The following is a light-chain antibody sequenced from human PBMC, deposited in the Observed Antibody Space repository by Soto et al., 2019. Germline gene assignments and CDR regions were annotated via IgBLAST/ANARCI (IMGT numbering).Light chain of an antibody. CDR3: CSYAGSSAWV. V-gene: IGLV2-23*01. Sequence: QSALTQPASVSGSPGQSITISCTGTSSDVGSYNLVSWYQQHPGKAPKLMIYEGSKRPSRVSNRFSGSKSGNTACLTISGLQAEVEADYYCCSYAGSSAWVFGGGTKLTVL. J-gene: IGLJ3*02. CDR1: SSDVGSYNL. CDR2: EGS.